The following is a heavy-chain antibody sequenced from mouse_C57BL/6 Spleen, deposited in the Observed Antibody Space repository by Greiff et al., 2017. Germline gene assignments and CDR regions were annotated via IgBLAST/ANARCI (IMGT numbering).Heavy chain of an antibody. J-gene: IGHJ1*03. CDR2: INPSTGGT. CDR1: GYSFTGYY. D-gene: IGHD1-1*02. CDR3: ARRSAGGYEYFAV. V-gene: IGHV1-42*01. Sequence: EVQLQQPGPELVKPGASVKISCKASGYSFTGYYMNWVKQRPGKCLEWIGEINPSTGGTTSNQKFKAKATLTVDISSSTAYMQLKSLTSEDSAVYYCARRSAGGYEYFAVWGTGTTVTVSS.